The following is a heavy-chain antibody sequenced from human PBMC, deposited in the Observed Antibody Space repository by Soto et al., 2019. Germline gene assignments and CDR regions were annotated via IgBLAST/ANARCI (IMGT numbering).Heavy chain of an antibody. D-gene: IGHD6-13*01. CDR2: ISWNSGNI. CDR1: GFTFGDYA. CDR3: AKFGSAAVRDAFDI. J-gene: IGHJ3*02. Sequence: EVQLVESGGGLVQPGRSPRLSCAASGFTFGDYAMHWVRQAPGKGLEWVSGISWNSGNIGYTDSVKGRFIISRDNRKTSLYLQMNSLRAEDTALYYCAKFGSAAVRDAFDIWGQGTMVTVSS. V-gene: IGHV3-9*01.